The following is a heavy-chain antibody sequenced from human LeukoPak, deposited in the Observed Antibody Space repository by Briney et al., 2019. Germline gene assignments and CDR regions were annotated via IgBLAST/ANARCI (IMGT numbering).Heavy chain of an antibody. V-gene: IGHV1-24*01. Sequence: ASVKVSCKVSGYTLTELSMHWVRQAPGKGLEWMGGFDPEDGETIYAQKFQGRVTMTEDTSTDTAYMELSSLRSEDTAVYYCATSGYDNDYYGMDVWGQGTTVTVAS. CDR2: FDPEDGET. CDR3: ATSGYDNDYYGMDV. J-gene: IGHJ6*02. D-gene: IGHD5-12*01. CDR1: GYTLTELS.